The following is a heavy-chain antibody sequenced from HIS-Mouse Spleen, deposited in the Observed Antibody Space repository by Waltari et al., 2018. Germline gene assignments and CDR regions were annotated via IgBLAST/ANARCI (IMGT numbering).Heavy chain of an antibody. CDR3: AREIPYSSSWYDWYFDL. V-gene: IGHV4-39*07. J-gene: IGHJ2*01. D-gene: IGHD6-13*01. Sequence: QLQLQESGPALVQPSATLSLTCTVSGCSRSSSTYSGGGIRQPPGKGLEWIGSIYYSGSTYYNPSLKSRVTISVDTSKNQFSLKLSSVTAADTAVYYCAREIPYSSSWYDWYFDLWGRGTLVTVSS. CDR2: IYYSGST. CDR1: GCSRSSSTYS.